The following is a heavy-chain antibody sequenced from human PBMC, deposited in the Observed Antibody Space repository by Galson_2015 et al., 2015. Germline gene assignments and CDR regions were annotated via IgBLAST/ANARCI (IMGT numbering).Heavy chain of an antibody. J-gene: IGHJ4*02. D-gene: IGHD3-22*01. V-gene: IGHV5-10-1*01. CDR2: LDPSTSYT. CDR3: ARHRSSYDSGADY. CDR1: GYTFPNYY. Sequence: QSGAEAKKPGESLRISCTASGYTFPNYYISWVRQMPGQGLEWMGRLDPSTSYTKNSPSFQGHVTISADKALTTAYLQWSSLKASDTATYYCARHRSSYDSGADYWGQGTLVTVSS.